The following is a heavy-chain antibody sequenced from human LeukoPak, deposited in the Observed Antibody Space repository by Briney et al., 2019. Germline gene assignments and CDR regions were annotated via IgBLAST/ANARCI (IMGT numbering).Heavy chain of an antibody. CDR2: ISDGGGST. J-gene: IGHJ4*02. CDR1: GFTFSSYA. Sequence: GGSLRLSCAASGFTFSSYAMTWVRQAPGKGVEWVSTISDGGGSTYYADSVQGRFTVSRDNSNNTLYLQMDSLRVEDTALYYCAKDVGRGGTTRTTSVYWGQGTLVTVSS. V-gene: IGHV3-23*01. D-gene: IGHD1-1*01. CDR3: AKDVGRGGTTRTTSVY.